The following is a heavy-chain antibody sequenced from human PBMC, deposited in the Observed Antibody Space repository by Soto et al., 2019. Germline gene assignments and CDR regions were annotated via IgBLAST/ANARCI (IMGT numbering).Heavy chain of an antibody. D-gene: IGHD2-2*01. V-gene: IGHV5-10-1*01. CDR1: GYSFTSYW. CDR2: IDPSDSYT. CDR3: ARQAEYQLLSTTRWFDP. J-gene: IGHJ5*02. Sequence: GESLKISCKGSGYSFTSYWISWVRQMPGKGLEWMGRIDPSDSYTNYSPSFQGHVTISADKSISTAYLQWSSLKASDTAMYYCARQAEYQLLSTTRWFDPWGQGTLVTVSS.